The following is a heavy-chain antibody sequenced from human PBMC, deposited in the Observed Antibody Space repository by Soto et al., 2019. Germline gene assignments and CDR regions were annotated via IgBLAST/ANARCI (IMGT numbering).Heavy chain of an antibody. D-gene: IGHD3-16*01. V-gene: IGHV3-30*04. J-gene: IGHJ6*02. CDR2: ISFDGTNQ. CDR3: AREMIPMIMGGVSAMDV. Sequence: QVQLVESGGGVVQPERSQRLSCEASKFTFRTYVMHWVRQAPGKGLEWVALISFDGTNQYYADSVKGRFTISRDNSKNTMYLQMNSLRPEDTAVYYCAREMIPMIMGGVSAMDVWGQGTTVTVSS. CDR1: KFTFRTYV.